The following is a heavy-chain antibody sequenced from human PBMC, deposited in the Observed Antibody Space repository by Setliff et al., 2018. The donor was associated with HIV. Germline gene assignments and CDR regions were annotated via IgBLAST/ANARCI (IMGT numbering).Heavy chain of an antibody. CDR1: GFIFSRYS. J-gene: IGHJ4*02. Sequence: GGSLRLSCAASGFIFSRYSMTWVRQAPGKGLEWVSSISNNGSFIYYADSVKGRFTISRDNAKNSLSLQMSSLRAADTGVYYCARRAGFSEGSGYWFYWGQGTLVTVSS. CDR2: ISNNGSFI. V-gene: IGHV3-21*01. CDR3: ARRAGFSEGSGYWFY. D-gene: IGHD3-22*01.